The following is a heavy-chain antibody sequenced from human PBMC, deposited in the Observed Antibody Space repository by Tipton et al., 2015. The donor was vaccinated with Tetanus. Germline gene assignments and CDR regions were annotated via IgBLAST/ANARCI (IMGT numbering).Heavy chain of an antibody. D-gene: IGHD1-26*01. V-gene: IGHV3-23*01. CDR2: ISSDGGRS. Sequence: SLRLSCAASGFTFSNYAMGWVRQAPGKGLEWVSSISSDGGRSNHADSVRGRFTISRDNSKSMVFLHMSSLRAEDTAVYYCAVLHRALTYRGVDYWGQGTLVTVSS. CDR1: GFTFSNYA. CDR3: AVLHRALTYRGVDY. J-gene: IGHJ4*01.